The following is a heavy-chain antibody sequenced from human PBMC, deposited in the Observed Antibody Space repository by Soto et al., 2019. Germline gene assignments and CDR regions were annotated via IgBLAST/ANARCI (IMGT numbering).Heavy chain of an antibody. Sequence: SETLSLTCTVSGASITTYYWSWIRQPPGKGLEWIGYISYSGSTDYNPSLKSRVTISFDTSKNQISLQVRSATAADAAVYYCARDLKEYCSDGKCNWFDPWGQGTLVTVSS. CDR1: GASITTYY. V-gene: IGHV4-59*01. J-gene: IGHJ5*01. CDR2: ISYSGST. CDR3: ARDLKEYCSDGKCNWFDP. D-gene: IGHD2-15*01.